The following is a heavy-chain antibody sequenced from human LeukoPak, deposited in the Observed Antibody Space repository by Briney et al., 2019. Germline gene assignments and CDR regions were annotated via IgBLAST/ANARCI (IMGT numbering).Heavy chain of an antibody. CDR1: GYIYTSYG. V-gene: IGHV1-18*01. CDR3: TRGPEWFGVNVDY. Sequence: GASVKVSCKASGYIYTSYGINWVRQAPGQGLEWMGWISAYNGNTKYAQKLQGRVTMTTDTSTSTAHMELRSLRTDDTAVYYCTRGPEWFGVNVDYWGQGTLVTVPS. D-gene: IGHD3-10*01. J-gene: IGHJ4*02. CDR2: ISAYNGNT.